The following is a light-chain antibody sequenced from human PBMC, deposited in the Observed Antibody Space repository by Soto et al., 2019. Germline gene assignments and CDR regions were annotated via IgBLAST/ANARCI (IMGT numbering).Light chain of an antibody. V-gene: IGLV2-14*01. CDR2: DVS. J-gene: IGLJ1*01. CDR3: SSYTSSSTLASV. Sequence: QSVLTQPASVSGSPGQSITISCTGTSSDVGGYNYVSWYQQHPGKAPKLMIYDVSNRPSGVSNRFSGSKSGNTASLTISGLQAEDEADYYCSSYTSSSTLASVLGTGTNVTVL. CDR1: SSDVGGYNY.